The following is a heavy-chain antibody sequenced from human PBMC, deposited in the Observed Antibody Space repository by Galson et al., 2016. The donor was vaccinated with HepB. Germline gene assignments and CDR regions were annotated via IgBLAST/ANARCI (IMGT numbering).Heavy chain of an antibody. CDR3: ARDYCSGGSCAPGKY. V-gene: IGHV4-4*07. CDR2: IYPSGST. CDR1: GGSISSYY. J-gene: IGHJ4*02. Sequence: SETLSLTCTVSGGSISSYYWSWIRQPAGKGLEWIGRIYPSGSTNYNPSLKSRVTMSVDTSNNQFSLKLSSVTAADTAVYYCARDYCSGGSCAPGKYWGQGTLVTVSS. D-gene: IGHD2-15*01.